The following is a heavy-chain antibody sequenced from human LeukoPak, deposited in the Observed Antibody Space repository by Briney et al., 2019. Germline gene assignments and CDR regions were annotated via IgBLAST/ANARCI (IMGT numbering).Heavy chain of an antibody. Sequence: GGSLRLSCAASGFTFTNYFMTWVRQAPGKGLEWVSSISSSGDNTYYAGSVRGRFTISRDNSKNTLHLQMNSLRGEDTALYYCTTDQSIAVAGSFVSWGQGTLVTVSS. CDR3: TTDQSIAVAGSFVS. CDR2: ISSSGDNT. D-gene: IGHD6-19*01. CDR1: GFTFTNYF. J-gene: IGHJ4*02. V-gene: IGHV3-23*01.